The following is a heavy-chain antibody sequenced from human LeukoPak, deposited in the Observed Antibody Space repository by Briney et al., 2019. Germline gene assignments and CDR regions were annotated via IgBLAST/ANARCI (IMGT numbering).Heavy chain of an antibody. CDR1: GGSISSGDYY. CDR2: IYYSGST. D-gene: IGHD3-10*01. CDR3: ARGTPYGSGRYDY. J-gene: IGHJ4*02. V-gene: IGHV4-30-4*08. Sequence: SETLSLTCTVSGGSISSGDYYWSWIRQPPGKGLEWIGYIYYSGSTYYNPSLKSRVTISVDTSKNQFSLKLSSVTAADTAVYYCARGTPYGSGRYDYWGQGTLVTVSS.